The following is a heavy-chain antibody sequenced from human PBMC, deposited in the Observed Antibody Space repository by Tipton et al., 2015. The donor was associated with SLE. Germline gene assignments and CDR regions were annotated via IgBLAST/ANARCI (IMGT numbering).Heavy chain of an antibody. CDR1: GGSFSGYY. D-gene: IGHD2/OR15-2a*01. J-gene: IGHJ4*02. V-gene: IGHV4-34*01. CDR2: INHSGST. Sequence: TLSLTCAVYGGSFSGYYWSWIRQPPGKGLEWIGEINHSGSTNYNPSLKSRVTISVDTSKNQFSLKLSSVTAADTAVYYCASFLRHGFDYWGQGTLVTVSS. CDR3: ASFLRHGFDY.